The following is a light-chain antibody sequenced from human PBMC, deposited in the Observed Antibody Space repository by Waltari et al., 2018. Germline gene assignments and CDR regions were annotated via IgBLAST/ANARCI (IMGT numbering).Light chain of an antibody. J-gene: IGLJ2*01. CDR3: GTWDSSLTVGV. Sequence: QSVLTQSPSVSAAPGQRVTISCSGSTSNIGNNYVSSYQQPPGTAPKLLIYEKNKRPSGVADGFSGATSGTSATLGITGLQTADEADYYCGTWDSSLTVGVFGGGTKLTVL. CDR1: TSNIGNNY. CDR2: EKN. V-gene: IGLV1-51*02.